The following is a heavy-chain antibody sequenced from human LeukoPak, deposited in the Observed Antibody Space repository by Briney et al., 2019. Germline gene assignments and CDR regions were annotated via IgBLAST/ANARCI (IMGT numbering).Heavy chain of an antibody. V-gene: IGHV1-69*13. D-gene: IGHD3-10*01. J-gene: IGHJ6*04. Sequence: ASVKVSCKASGGTFSSYAISWVRQAPGQGLEWMGGIIPIFGTANYAQKFQGRVTITADESTSTAYMELSSLRSEDTAVYYCARTDFRSGSGSIVGESCVWGKGTTVTVSS. CDR1: GGTFSSYA. CDR3: ARTDFRSGSGSIVGESCV. CDR2: IIPIFGTA.